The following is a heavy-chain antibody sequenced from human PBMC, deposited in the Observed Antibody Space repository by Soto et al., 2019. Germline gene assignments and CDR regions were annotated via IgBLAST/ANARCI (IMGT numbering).Heavy chain of an antibody. CDR3: ARDINSRPYYFDY. CDR1: GFTFSSYS. D-gene: IGHD1-26*01. CDR2: ISASSNTI. Sequence: PGGSLRLSCAASGFTFSSYSMNWVRQAPGKGLEWVSYISASSNTIYYADSVKGRFTISRDNAKNSLYLQMNSLRAEDTAVYYCARDINSRPYYFDYWGQGTLVTVSS. J-gene: IGHJ4*02. V-gene: IGHV3-48*04.